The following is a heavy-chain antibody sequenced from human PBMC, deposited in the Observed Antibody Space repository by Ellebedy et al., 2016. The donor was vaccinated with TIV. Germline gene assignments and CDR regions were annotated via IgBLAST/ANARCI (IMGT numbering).Heavy chain of an antibody. CDR1: GFIFSDYT. CDR2: ISSGSSYI. V-gene: IGHV3-21*01. Sequence: GESLKISCAASGFIFSDYTINWVRQAPGKGLEWVSSISSGSSYIYYADSMKGRLTISRDNAKNSLYLQMNSLRDEDTAVYYCARGVGLHHSYYFDYWGQGTLVTVSS. J-gene: IGHJ4*02. D-gene: IGHD1-26*01. CDR3: ARGVGLHHSYYFDY.